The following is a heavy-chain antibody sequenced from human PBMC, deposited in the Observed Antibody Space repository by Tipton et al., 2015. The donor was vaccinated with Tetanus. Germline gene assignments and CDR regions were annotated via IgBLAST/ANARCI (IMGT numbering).Heavy chain of an antibody. CDR1: GYTFTSYD. J-gene: IGHJ5*02. D-gene: IGHD5-12*01. CDR2: MNPNSGNT. Sequence: QLVQSGAEVKKPGASVKVSCKASGYTFTSYDINWVRQATGQGLEWMGWMNPNSGNTGYAQKFQGRVTMTRNTSISADYMELSSLRSEDTAVYYCARSGYSGYENGDNWFDPWGQGTLVTVSS. V-gene: IGHV1-8*01. CDR3: ARSGYSGYENGDNWFDP.